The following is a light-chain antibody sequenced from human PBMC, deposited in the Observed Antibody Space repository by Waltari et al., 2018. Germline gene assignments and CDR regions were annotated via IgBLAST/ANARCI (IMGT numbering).Light chain of an antibody. CDR2: EVS. Sequence: QSALTQPPSASGSPGQPVTISCTGTSSDVGGPQYAAWDQQHPGKAPKHMIYEVSNRPSGVPERFSGSKSGDTASLTVSGLQAEDEADYDCSSYVGNNNLIFGGGTKLTVL. V-gene: IGLV2-8*01. J-gene: IGLJ2*01. CDR1: SSDVGGPQY. CDR3: SSYVGNNNLI.